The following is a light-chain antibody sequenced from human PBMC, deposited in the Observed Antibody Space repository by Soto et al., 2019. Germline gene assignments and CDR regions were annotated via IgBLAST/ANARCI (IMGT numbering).Light chain of an antibody. CDR3: QQRSNWPLT. V-gene: IGKV3-11*01. CDR2: DAS. Sequence: EIVLTQSPATLSLSPGERATLSCRASESVSSRLAWYQQKPCQAPRLLIYDASNRATGIPARFSGSGSGTDFTLTISSLEPEDFAVYYCQQRSNWPLTFGGGTKVEIK. J-gene: IGKJ4*02. CDR1: ESVSSR.